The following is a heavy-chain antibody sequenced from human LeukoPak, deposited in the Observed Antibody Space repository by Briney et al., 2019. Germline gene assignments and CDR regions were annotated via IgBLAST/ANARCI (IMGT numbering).Heavy chain of an antibody. CDR2: ITTYNGNT. Sequence: ASVKVSCKASGYTFTGFYIYWLRQTPGQGLEWMGWITTYNGNTNYAQEVQGRVTMTTDTSASTVYMELRSLRPDDTAVYYCARINGWLVSSGTVKYFDYWGQGTLVTVSS. D-gene: IGHD6-19*01. V-gene: IGHV1-18*04. CDR3: ARINGWLVSSGTVKYFDY. J-gene: IGHJ4*02. CDR1: GYTFTGFY.